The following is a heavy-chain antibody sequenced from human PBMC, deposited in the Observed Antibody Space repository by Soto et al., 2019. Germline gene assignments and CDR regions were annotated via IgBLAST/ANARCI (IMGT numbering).Heavy chain of an antibody. V-gene: IGHV3-33*01. CDR3: ARVPSTYDFWSGYYTRGQGYYYYYYMDV. CDR2: IWYDGSNK. Sequence: PGGSLRLSCAASGFTFSSYGMHWVRQAPGKGLEWVAVIWYDGSNKYYADSVKGRFTISRDNSKNTLYLQMNSLRAEDTAVYYCARVPSTYDFWSGYYTRGQGYYYYYYMDVWGKGTTVTVSS. CDR1: GFTFSSYG. J-gene: IGHJ6*03. D-gene: IGHD3-3*01.